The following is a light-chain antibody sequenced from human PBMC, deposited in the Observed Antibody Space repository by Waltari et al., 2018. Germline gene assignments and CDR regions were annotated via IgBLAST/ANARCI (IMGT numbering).Light chain of an antibody. V-gene: IGKV1-5*03. CDR1: QSISDW. J-gene: IGKJ1*01. CDR2: KTS. CDR3: QQYNHYPWT. Sequence: IQMTQSPSTLSASVGDRVTITCRASQSISDWLAWYQQKPGKAPKLLMYKTSTLQGGVPSRFSGGGSDTEFTHTISSLQPDDFATYYCQQYNHYPWTFGPGTKVEVK.